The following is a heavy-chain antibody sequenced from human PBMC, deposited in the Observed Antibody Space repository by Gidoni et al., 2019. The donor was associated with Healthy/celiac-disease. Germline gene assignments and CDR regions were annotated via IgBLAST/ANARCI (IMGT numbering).Heavy chain of an antibody. D-gene: IGHD6-13*01. CDR1: RFTSSSDA. CDR3: ARARYSSSWFDY. V-gene: IGHV3-30-3*01. Sequence: QVRLAESGGAVVQPGRSLRLSCAASRFTSSSDAMHWVRLAPGKGLEWVAVRSYDGSNKYYADSVKGRFTISRDNSKNTLYLQMNSLRAEDTAVYYCARARYSSSWFDYWGQGTLVTVSS. CDR2: RSYDGSNK. J-gene: IGHJ5*01.